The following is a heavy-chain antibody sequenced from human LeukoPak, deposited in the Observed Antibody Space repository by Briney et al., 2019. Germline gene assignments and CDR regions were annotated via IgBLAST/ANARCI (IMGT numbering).Heavy chain of an antibody. CDR1: GFTVSSSY. V-gene: IGHV3-53*01. CDR3: VSRRDYGINS. D-gene: IGHD4-17*01. CDR2: IYTAGST. J-gene: IGHJ4*02. Sequence: GGSLRLSCAASGFTVSSSYMSWVRQAPGKGLEWVSVIYTAGSTYYADSAKGRFTISRDNSKNTVYLQMNSLRAEDTAVYYCVSRRDYGINSWGQGTLVTV.